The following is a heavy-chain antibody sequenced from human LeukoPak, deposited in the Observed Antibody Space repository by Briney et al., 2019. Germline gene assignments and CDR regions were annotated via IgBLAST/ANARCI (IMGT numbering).Heavy chain of an antibody. V-gene: IGHV4-34*01. J-gene: IGHJ5*02. Sequence: SETLSLTCAVYGGSFSGYYWSWIRQPPGKGLEWIGEINHSGSTNYNPSLKSRVTISVDTSKNQFSLKLSSVTAADTAVYYCARDRLVDRAKYYYDSSGYYGISVWFDPWGQGTLVAVSS. CDR3: ARDRLVDRAKYYYDSSGYYGISVWFDP. CDR1: GGSFSGYY. CDR2: INHSGST. D-gene: IGHD3-22*01.